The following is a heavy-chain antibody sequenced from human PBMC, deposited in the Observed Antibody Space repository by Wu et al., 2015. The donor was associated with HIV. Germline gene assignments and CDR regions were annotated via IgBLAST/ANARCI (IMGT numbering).Heavy chain of an antibody. Sequence: QVQLVQSGAEVKKPGASVKVSCKASGYTFTSYYMHWVRQAPGQGLEWMGIINPSGGSTSYAQKFQGRVTMTRDTSTSTVYMELSSLRSDDTAVYYCARGDYGSGSDDAFDIWGQGTMVTVSS. CDR3: ARGDYGSGSDDAFDI. CDR1: GYTFTSYY. J-gene: IGHJ3*02. V-gene: IGHV1-46*01. D-gene: IGHD3-10*01. CDR2: INPSGGST.